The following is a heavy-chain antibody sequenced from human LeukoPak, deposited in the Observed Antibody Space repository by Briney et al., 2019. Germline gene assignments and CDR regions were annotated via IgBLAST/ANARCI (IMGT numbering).Heavy chain of an antibody. CDR3: AGRSGSYSA. V-gene: IGHV4-39*01. Sequence: SETLSLTCTVSAGSISSSSHYWDWIRQPPGKGLEWIGSIYYRGSTYYNPSLQSRVTTYVDTSKNQFSLRLSSVTAADTAVYYCAGRSGSYSAWGQGALVTVSS. D-gene: IGHD1-26*01. CDR2: IYYRGST. J-gene: IGHJ5*02. CDR1: AGSISSSSHY.